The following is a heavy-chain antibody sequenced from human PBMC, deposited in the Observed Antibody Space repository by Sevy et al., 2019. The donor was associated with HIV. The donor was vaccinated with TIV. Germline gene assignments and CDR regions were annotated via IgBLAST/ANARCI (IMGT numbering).Heavy chain of an antibody. J-gene: IGHJ4*02. CDR3: ATDDRDNSGYHFTY. D-gene: IGHD3-22*01. Sequence: GGSLRLSCAASGFTFSNFAMHWVRQAPGKGLEWVAITSYDGSSNYYADSVKVRFTISRDNSKHTLYLQMNSLTVEDTAVYYCATDDRDNSGYHFTYWGQGTLVTVSS. CDR2: TSYDGSSN. V-gene: IGHV3-30-3*01. CDR1: GFTFSNFA.